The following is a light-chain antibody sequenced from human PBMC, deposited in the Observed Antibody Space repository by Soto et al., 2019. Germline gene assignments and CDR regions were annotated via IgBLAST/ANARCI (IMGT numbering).Light chain of an antibody. V-gene: IGKV3-20*01. Sequence: EIVLTQSPGTLSLSPGERATLSFMASQSVSNSFLAWYQQNPGQAPRLLISGASSRATGIPDRFSGSGSGTEFTLTISSLQPEDFAAYYCQQYNFYSWTFGQGTKVDIK. CDR3: QQYNFYSWT. CDR2: GAS. J-gene: IGKJ1*01. CDR1: QSVSNSF.